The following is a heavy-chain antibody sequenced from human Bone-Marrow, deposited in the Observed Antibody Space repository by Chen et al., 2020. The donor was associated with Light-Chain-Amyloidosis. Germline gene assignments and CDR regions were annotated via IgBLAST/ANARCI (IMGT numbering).Heavy chain of an antibody. D-gene: IGHD1-26*01. CDR1: GFAFSTYS. CDR2: ITSTGSYI. V-gene: IGHV3-21*06. J-gene: IGHJ5*02. CDR3: ARDRGDGRPNTFAA. Sequence: EVQLVESGGGLVKRGGSLRLSCAASGFAFSTYSMNWVRQAPGKGLEWVSCITSTGSYIYYADSVKGRFTISRDNAQNTLYLHLNSLRVEDTAVYYRARDRGDGRPNTFAAWGQGTLVTVSS.